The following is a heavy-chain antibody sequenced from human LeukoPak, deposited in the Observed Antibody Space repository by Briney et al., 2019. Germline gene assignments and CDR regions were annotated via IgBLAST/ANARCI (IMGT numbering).Heavy chain of an antibody. Sequence: ASVKVSCKASGYTFTSYGISWVRQAPGQGLEWMGWISAYNGNTNYAQKLQGRVTMTTDTSTSTAYMELRSLRSDDTAVYYCARVGVVVVAALTYDYWGQGTLVTVFS. J-gene: IGHJ4*02. CDR3: ARVGVVVVAALTYDY. D-gene: IGHD2-15*01. CDR2: ISAYNGNT. CDR1: GYTFTSYG. V-gene: IGHV1-18*01.